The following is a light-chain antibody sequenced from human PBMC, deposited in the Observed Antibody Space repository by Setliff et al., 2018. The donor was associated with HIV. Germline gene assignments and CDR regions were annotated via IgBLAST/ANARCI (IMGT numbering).Light chain of an antibody. Sequence: QSVLAQPASVSGSPGQSITISCTGTSGDVGRYNLASWYQQQPGKPPKLMIYQASKRPSGVSNRFSGSKSGNTASLTISGLQAEYEADYYCCSNTGSNTYVFGTGTKVTVL. V-gene: IGLV2-23*01. CDR3: CSNTGSNTYV. J-gene: IGLJ1*01. CDR1: SGDVGRYNL. CDR2: QAS.